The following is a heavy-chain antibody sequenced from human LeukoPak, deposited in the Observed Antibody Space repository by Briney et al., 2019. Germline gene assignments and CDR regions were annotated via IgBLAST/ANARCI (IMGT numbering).Heavy chain of an antibody. Sequence: GGSLRLSYAASGFTFDDYAMHWVRQAPGKGLEWVSGISRNSGSIGYADSVKGRFTISRDNAKNSLYLQMNSLRAEDTAVYYCAELGITMIGGVWGKGTTVTISS. CDR3: AELGITMIGGV. J-gene: IGHJ6*04. D-gene: IGHD3-10*02. CDR1: GFTFDDYA. V-gene: IGHV3-9*01. CDR2: ISRNSGSI.